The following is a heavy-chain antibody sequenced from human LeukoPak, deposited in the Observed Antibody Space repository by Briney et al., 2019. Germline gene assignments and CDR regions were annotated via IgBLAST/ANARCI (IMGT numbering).Heavy chain of an antibody. V-gene: IGHV3-23*01. CDR2: ISGSGGST. Sequence: GGSLRLSCAASGFTFSSFAMSWVRQAPGKGLEGVSGISGSGGSTYYADSVKGRFSISRDNSKNTVFLQMNSLRAEDTAVYYCAKTPEFGELARYNWFDPWGQGTLVTVSS. CDR1: GFTFSSFA. J-gene: IGHJ5*02. CDR3: AKTPEFGELARYNWFDP. D-gene: IGHD3-10*01.